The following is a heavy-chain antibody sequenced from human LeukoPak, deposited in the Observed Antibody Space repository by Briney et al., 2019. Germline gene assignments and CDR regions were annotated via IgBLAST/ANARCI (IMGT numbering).Heavy chain of an antibody. Sequence: PGGSLRLSCAASGFTFDDYGMSWVRQAPGKGLEWVSGINWNGSSTGYADSVKGRFTISRDNAKNSLYLQMNSLRAEDTALYYCARDRDDYVWGSYRYRYFDYWGQGTLVTVSS. V-gene: IGHV3-20*04. D-gene: IGHD3-16*02. CDR3: ARDRDDYVWGSYRYRYFDY. CDR1: GFTFDDYG. CDR2: INWNGSST. J-gene: IGHJ4*02.